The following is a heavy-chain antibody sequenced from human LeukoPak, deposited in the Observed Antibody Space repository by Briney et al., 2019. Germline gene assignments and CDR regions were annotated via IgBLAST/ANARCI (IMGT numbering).Heavy chain of an antibody. J-gene: IGHJ4*02. CDR2: IFHTGGT. V-gene: IGHV4-59*01. CDR1: GGSISRYY. D-gene: IGHD1-26*01. CDR3: ARGSYVWYNFDY. Sequence: PSETLSLTCTVSGGSISRYYWSWIRQPPGKGLEWIGYIFHTGGTSYNPSLKSRVTISLDTSKNQFSLKLSSVTAADTAVYYCARGSYVWYNFDYWGQGTLVTVSS.